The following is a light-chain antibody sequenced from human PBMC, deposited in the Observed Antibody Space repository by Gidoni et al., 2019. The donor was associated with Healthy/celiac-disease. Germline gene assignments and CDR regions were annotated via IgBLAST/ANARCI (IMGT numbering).Light chain of an antibody. CDR3: CSYAGSSTVV. CDR2: EGS. J-gene: IGLJ2*01. Sequence: QSALTQPASVSGSPGPSITISCTGTSSDVGSYNLVSWYQQHPGKAPKPMIYEGSKRPSGVSNRFSGSKPGNTASLTISGLQAEDEADYYCCSYAGSSTVVFGGGTKLTVL. V-gene: IGLV2-23*01. CDR1: SSDVGSYNL.